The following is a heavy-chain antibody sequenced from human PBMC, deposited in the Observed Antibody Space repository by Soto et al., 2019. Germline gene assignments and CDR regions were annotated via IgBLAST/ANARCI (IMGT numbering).Heavy chain of an antibody. CDR2: MNPNSGNT. CDR3: ARAYDFYNWFDP. Sequence: ASVKVSCKASGYTFTSYDINWVRQATGQGLEWMGWMNPNSGNTGYAQKFQGRVTMTRNTSISTAYMELSSLRSEDTAVYYCARAYDFYNWFDPWGQGTLVTVSS. CDR1: GYTFTSYD. D-gene: IGHD3-3*01. V-gene: IGHV1-8*01. J-gene: IGHJ5*02.